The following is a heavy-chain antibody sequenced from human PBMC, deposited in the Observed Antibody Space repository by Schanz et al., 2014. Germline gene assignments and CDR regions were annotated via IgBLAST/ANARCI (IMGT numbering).Heavy chain of an antibody. CDR3: TRGNALDV. D-gene: IGHD1-1*01. J-gene: IGHJ6*02. CDR2: IYYTAST. CDR1: GGSISSYY. V-gene: IGHV4-59*01. Sequence: QVQLQESGPGLVKPSESLSLTCTVSGGSISSYYWSWIRQPPGKGLEWIGYIYYTASTNYNPSLRSRVTISAETSKNQFSLKLTSVTAADSAVYFCTRGNALDVWGQGTTVTVSS.